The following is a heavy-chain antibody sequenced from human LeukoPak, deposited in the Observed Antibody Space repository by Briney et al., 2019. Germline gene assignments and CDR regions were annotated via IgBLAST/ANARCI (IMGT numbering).Heavy chain of an antibody. D-gene: IGHD6-13*01. J-gene: IGHJ6*02. Sequence: SETLSLTCAVYGGSFSGYYWSWIRQPPGKGLEWIGEINHSGSTNYNPSLKSRVTISVDTSKNQFSLKLSSVTAADTAVYYCARWQQPYSCYYYGMDVWGQGTTVTVSS. V-gene: IGHV4-34*01. CDR3: ARWQQPYSCYYYGMDV. CDR2: INHSGST. CDR1: GGSFSGYY.